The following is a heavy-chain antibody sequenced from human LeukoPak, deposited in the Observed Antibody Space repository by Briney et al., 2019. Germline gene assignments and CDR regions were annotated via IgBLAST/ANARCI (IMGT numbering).Heavy chain of an antibody. CDR3: ARDHDSSGYYYFDY. CDR2: ISGSGGST. Sequence: GGSLRLSCAASGFTFSSYVMSWVRQAPGKGLEWVSTISGSGGSTYYADSVKGRFAISRDNSKNTLYLQMNSLRAEDTAVYYCARDHDSSGYYYFDYWGQGTLVTVSS. CDR1: GFTFSSYV. V-gene: IGHV3-23*01. J-gene: IGHJ4*02. D-gene: IGHD3-22*01.